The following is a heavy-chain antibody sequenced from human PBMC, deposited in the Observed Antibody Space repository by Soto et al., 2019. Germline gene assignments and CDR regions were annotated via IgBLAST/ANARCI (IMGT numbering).Heavy chain of an antibody. Sequence: QVHLVESGGGVVQPGRSLRLSCAASGFTFSVYDMHWVRQAPGKGLEWVAAISYDGSNKYYVDSVKGRFTISRDNPKNTLYMQMNSLRVEDTAVYYCAKALLVLRSGASDYWGQGTLVTVSS. V-gene: IGHV3-30*18. J-gene: IGHJ4*02. CDR1: GFTFSVYD. CDR3: AKALLVLRSGASDY. CDR2: ISYDGSNK. D-gene: IGHD5-12*01.